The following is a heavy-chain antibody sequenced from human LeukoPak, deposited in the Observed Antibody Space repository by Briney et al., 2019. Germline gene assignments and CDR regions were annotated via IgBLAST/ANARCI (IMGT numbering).Heavy chain of an antibody. CDR2: LNPSGGST. CDR3: ARGSSSGAYYFDY. Sequence: ASVKVSCKASGYTFSNFYMNWVRQAPGQGLEWMGILNPSGGSTRYAQKFQGRVTMTRDTSTSTVYVELSSLRSEDTAVYYCARGSSSGAYYFDYWGQGALVTVSS. J-gene: IGHJ4*02. V-gene: IGHV1-46*01. CDR1: GYTFSNFY. D-gene: IGHD3-22*01.